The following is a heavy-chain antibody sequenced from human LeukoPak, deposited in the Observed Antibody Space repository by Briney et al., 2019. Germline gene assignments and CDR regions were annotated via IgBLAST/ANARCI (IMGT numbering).Heavy chain of an antibody. CDR1: GYSFTSYG. D-gene: IGHD3-22*01. CDR3: ARVLYYYDSSGYEEAFDI. V-gene: IGHV1-18*01. J-gene: IGHJ3*02. Sequence: ASVKVSCKASGYSFTSYGISWVRQAPGQGLEWMGWISAYNGNTNYAQKFQGRTTMTTDTSTSTAYMELRSLRSDDTAVYYCARVLYYYDSSGYEEAFDIWGQGTMVTVSS. CDR2: ISAYNGNT.